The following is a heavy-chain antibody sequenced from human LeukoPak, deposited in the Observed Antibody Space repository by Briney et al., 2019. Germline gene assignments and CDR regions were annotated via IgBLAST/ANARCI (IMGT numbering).Heavy chain of an antibody. D-gene: IGHD2-2*01. Sequence: SGTLSLTCTVSGGSITHYFWNWIRQAPGKGLEWIGYTHTSGSPDYSRSLKSRVTISLDTSKNHFSLMLNSVTAADTAVYFCARATQRYCSGTTCFPYWFDTWGQGTLATVSS. CDR1: GGSITHYF. CDR3: ARATQRYCSGTTCFPYWFDT. V-gene: IGHV4-4*09. CDR2: THTSGSP. J-gene: IGHJ5*02.